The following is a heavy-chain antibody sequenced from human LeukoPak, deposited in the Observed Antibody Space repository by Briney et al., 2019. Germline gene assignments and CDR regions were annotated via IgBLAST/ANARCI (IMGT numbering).Heavy chain of an antibody. J-gene: IGHJ4*02. V-gene: IGHV1-46*01. CDR1: GYTFTSYS. D-gene: IGHD1-14*01. CDR2: INPSGEST. Sequence: ASVKVSCKASGYTFTSYSMHWVRQAPGQAREWMGIINPSGESTSYVQKFQGRATMTRDTSTSTVYMELSSLRSEDTAVYYCARDRNSHFDYWGQGTLVTVS. CDR3: ARDRNSHFDY.